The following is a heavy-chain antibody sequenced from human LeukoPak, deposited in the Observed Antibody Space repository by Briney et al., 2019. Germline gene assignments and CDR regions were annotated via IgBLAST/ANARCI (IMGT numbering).Heavy chain of an antibody. CDR2: ISGSGGST. V-gene: IGHV3-23*01. CDR1: GFTFSSYA. D-gene: IGHD4-17*01. Sequence: GGPLRLSCAASGFTFSSYAMSWVRQAPGKGLEWVSAISGSGGSTYYADSVKGRFTISRDNSKNTLYLQMNSLRAEDTAVYYCATHDYGDRFDYWGQGTLVTVSS. CDR3: ATHDYGDRFDY. J-gene: IGHJ4*02.